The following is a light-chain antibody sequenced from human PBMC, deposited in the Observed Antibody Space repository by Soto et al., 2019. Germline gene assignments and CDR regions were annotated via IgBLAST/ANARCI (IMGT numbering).Light chain of an antibody. CDR1: QSITTL. CDR3: QQYGSSGT. CDR2: DVS. Sequence: DIQMTQSPSTVSAYVGDSVTITCRASQSITTLLAWYQQRPGKAPKLLIYDVSSLQSGVPSRFSGSGSGTEFTLTISRLEPEDFAVYYCQQYGSSGTFGQGTKVDIK. V-gene: IGKV1-5*01. J-gene: IGKJ1*01.